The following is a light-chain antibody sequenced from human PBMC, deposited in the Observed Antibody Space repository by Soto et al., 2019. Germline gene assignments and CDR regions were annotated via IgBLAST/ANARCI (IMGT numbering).Light chain of an antibody. CDR2: AAS. V-gene: IGKV3-20*01. CDR1: QSVSNSY. CDR3: QQFRSYPLT. Sequence: LTRCPGTLISAPGERATLSCRASQSVSNSYLGWYQQKPGQAPRLLIYAASSRATGIPNRFSGGGSGTDFTLTISGLEPEDIPVYYCQQFRSYPLTFGGGTKVDIK. J-gene: IGKJ4*01.